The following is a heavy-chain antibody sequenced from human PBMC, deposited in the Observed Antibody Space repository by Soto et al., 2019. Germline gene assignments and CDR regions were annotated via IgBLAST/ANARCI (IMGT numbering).Heavy chain of an antibody. CDR1: GYTLTNYA. Sequence: QVQLVQSGVEVKKPGASVKVSCKASGYTLTNYAISWVRQAPGRGLEWMGWVNTYNGNPNYAQIFQGRVTMTTDTSTGTAYMELRSLKSADSAVYYCARDSQYSTDWQRFDSWGQGTLVTVSS. CDR3: ARDSQYSTDWQRFDS. V-gene: IGHV1-18*01. D-gene: IGHD6-6*01. J-gene: IGHJ4*02. CDR2: VNTYNGNP.